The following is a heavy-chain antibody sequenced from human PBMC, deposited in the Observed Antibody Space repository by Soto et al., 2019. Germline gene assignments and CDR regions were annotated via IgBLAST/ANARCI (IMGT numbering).Heavy chain of an antibody. D-gene: IGHD5-18*01. V-gene: IGHV1-69*06. CDR3: ARAGGYSYGYVSYYYGMDV. CDR1: GGTFSSNA. CDR2: IIPIFGTA. Sequence: SVKVSCEASGGTFSSNAISWVRQAPGQGLEWMGGIIPIFGTANYAQKFQGRVTITADKSPSTAYMELSSLRSEDTAVYYCARAGGYSYGYVSYYYGMDVWGQGTTVTVSS. J-gene: IGHJ6*02.